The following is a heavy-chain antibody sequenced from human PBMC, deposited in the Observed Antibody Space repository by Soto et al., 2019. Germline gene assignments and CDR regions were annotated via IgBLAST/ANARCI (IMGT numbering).Heavy chain of an antibody. CDR3: ATQEVGGTYVYTFDP. D-gene: IGHD1-26*01. Sequence: SETLSLTCTVSGGSISSYYWSWIRQPPGKGLEWIGYIYYSGSTNYNPSLKSRVTISVDTSKNQFSLKLSSVTAADTTVYYCATQEVGGTYVYTFDPWGQGTLVTVS. J-gene: IGHJ5*02. CDR2: IYYSGST. V-gene: IGHV4-59*08. CDR1: GGSISSYY.